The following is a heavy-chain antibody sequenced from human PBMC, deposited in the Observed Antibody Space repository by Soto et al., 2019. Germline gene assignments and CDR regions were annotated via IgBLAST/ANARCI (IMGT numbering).Heavy chain of an antibody. CDR3: ARGAAARRTSYDYYGMDV. Sequence: QVQLVQSGAEVKKPGSSVKVSCKASGGTFSSYAISWVRQAPGQGLEWMGGIIPIFGTANYAQKFQGRVTITADESTSTAYMELSSLRSEDTAVYYCARGAAARRTSYDYYGMDVWGQGTTVTVSS. J-gene: IGHJ6*02. CDR2: IIPIFGTA. CDR1: GGTFSSYA. V-gene: IGHV1-69*01. D-gene: IGHD6-13*01.